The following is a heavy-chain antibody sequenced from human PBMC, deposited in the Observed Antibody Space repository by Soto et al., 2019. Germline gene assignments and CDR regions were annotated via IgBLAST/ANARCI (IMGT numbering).Heavy chain of an antibody. Sequence: TLSLTCDVSSVSITSSNWWTWVRQPQGKGLEWLGKISHSGTVNYNATLRSRVTISVDKPKNQLSLKLMSVTAADTAVYYCARDYVGFDYWGPGILVTVSS. CDR3: ARDYVGFDY. CDR1: SVSITSSNW. CDR2: ISHSGTV. V-gene: IGHV4-4*02. J-gene: IGHJ4*02. D-gene: IGHD3-10*02.